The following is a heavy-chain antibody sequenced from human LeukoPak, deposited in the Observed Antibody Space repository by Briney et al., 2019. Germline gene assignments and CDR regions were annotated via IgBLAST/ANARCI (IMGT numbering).Heavy chain of an antibody. CDR2: IFDSGST. J-gene: IGHJ4*02. CDR1: GGSISSYY. CDR3: ARRRADIAALRFDY. D-gene: IGHD6-6*01. Sequence: SETLSLTCTVSGGSISSYYWSWIRQPPGKGLEWIGYIFDSGSTNYNPSLKSRVTISVDTSKNQFSLKLSSVTAADTAVYYCARRRADIAALRFDYWGQGTLVTVSS. V-gene: IGHV4-59*08.